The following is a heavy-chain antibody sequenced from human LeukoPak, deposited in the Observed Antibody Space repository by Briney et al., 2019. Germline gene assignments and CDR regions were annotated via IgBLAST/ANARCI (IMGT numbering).Heavy chain of an antibody. CDR1: GGSISNYY. CDR2: IYTSGST. CDR3: AKMIPATPDYFDY. Sequence: SETLSLTCTVSGGSISNYYWNWIRQPAGKGLEWIGRIYTSGSTYYNPSLKSRVTMSVDTSKNQFSLKVSSVTAADTAIYYCAKMIPATPDYFDYWGPGILVTVSS. V-gene: IGHV4-4*07. J-gene: IGHJ4*02. D-gene: IGHD2-15*01.